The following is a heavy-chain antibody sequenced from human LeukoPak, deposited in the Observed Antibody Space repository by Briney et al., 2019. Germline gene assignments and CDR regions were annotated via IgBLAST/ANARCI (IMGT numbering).Heavy chain of an antibody. J-gene: IGHJ6*02. CDR3: AKSPGGSGIAYGLDV. CDR2: ISYSGST. CDR1: GFTFSDYA. Sequence: GGSLRRSCAASGFTFSDYALSWVRQAPGKGLEWVSCISYSGSTHYTDSVKGRFTISRDNPKNTLYLKMNSLRAEDTAVYYCAKSPGGSGIAYGLDVWGQGTTVTVSS. D-gene: IGHD6-13*01. V-gene: IGHV3-23*01.